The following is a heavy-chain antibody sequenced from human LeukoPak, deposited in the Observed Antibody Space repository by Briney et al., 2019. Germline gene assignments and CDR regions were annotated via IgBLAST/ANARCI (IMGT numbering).Heavy chain of an antibody. J-gene: IGHJ4*02. V-gene: IGHV5-51*01. CDR3: ARKTDNSFDY. CDR2: IFPSDSDT. Sequence: GESLKISCQGSGCSFTNYWIGWVRQMPGKGLEWMGMIFPSDSDTRYGPSFQGQVTISADKSIYTAYLQWSSLKASDTAMYYCARKTDNSFDYWGQGTLVTVSS. D-gene: IGHD5-24*01. CDR1: GCSFTNYW.